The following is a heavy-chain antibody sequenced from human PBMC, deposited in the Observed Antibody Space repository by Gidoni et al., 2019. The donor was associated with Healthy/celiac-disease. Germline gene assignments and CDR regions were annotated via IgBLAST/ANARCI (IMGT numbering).Heavy chain of an antibody. Sequence: QVQLVASGGGVVQPGRSLRRSCAASGFTVISYGMHWVRQAPGKGLEWVAVIWYGGSNKYYAASVKGRFTISRDNSKNTLYLQMNSLRAEDTAVYYCARRHKGGWFDPWGQGTLVTVSS. CDR1: GFTVISYG. CDR2: IWYGGSNK. V-gene: IGHV3-33*01. D-gene: IGHD2-21*01. CDR3: ARRHKGGWFDP. J-gene: IGHJ5*02.